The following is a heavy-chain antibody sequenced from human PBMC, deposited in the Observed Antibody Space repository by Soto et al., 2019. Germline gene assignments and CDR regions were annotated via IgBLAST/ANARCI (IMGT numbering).Heavy chain of an antibody. J-gene: IGHJ4*02. D-gene: IGHD3-10*01. CDR2: IRDRAYNYAT. V-gene: IGHV3-73*01. CDR3: TSLISAAQDY. Sequence: EVLLVESGGGVVQPGGSLKLSCVASGFVFKDSSIHWVRQASGKGLEWVGRIRDRAYNYATAYTASVKGSFTISRDDSTNTAYLKMNSLRTEDTAIYYCTSLISAAQDYWGQGTLVTVYS. CDR1: GFVFKDSS.